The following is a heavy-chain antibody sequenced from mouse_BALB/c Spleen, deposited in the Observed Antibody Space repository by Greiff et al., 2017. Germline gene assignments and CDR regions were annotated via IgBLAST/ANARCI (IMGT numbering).Heavy chain of an antibody. J-gene: IGHJ4*01. CDR3: AREGAYYRYDNAMDY. V-gene: IGHV2-9*02. Sequence: VKVVESGPGLVAPSQSLSITCTVSGFSLTSYGVHWVRQPPGKGLEWLGVIWAGGSTNYNSALMSRLSISKDNSKSQVFLKMNSLQTDDTAMYYCAREGAYYRYDNAMDYWGQGTSVTVSS. D-gene: IGHD2-14*01. CDR1: GFSLTSYG. CDR2: IWAGGST.